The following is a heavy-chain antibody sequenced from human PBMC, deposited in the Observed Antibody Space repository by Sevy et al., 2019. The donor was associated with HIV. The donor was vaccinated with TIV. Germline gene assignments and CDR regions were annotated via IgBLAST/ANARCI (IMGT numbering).Heavy chain of an antibody. CDR3: ARDDSSGYLFDAFDI. J-gene: IGHJ3*02. D-gene: IGHD3-22*01. V-gene: IGHV3-30-3*01. Sequence: GGSLRLSCAASGFTFSSYAMHWVRQAPGKGLEWVAVISYDGSNKYYAGSVKGRFTISRDNSKNTLYLQMNSLRAEDTAVYYCARDDSSGYLFDAFDIWGQGTMVTVSS. CDR1: GFTFSSYA. CDR2: ISYDGSNK.